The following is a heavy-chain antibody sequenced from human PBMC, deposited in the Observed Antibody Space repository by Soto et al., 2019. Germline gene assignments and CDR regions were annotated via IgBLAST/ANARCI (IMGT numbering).Heavy chain of an antibody. J-gene: IGHJ5*02. CDR3: ARWRDDYGAQAWFDP. Sequence: VQLQESGPGLVKPSEALSITCTVSGGSVSSGAYYWSWLRQPPGKGLEWIGFIYYNGSSYYSPPLTSQDTISVDTSKNQFSRKLNSVSASDTAVYYCARWRDDYGAQAWFDPWGQGILVIVSS. V-gene: IGHV4-61*08. CDR1: GGSVSSGAYY. D-gene: IGHD4-17*01. CDR2: IYYNGSS.